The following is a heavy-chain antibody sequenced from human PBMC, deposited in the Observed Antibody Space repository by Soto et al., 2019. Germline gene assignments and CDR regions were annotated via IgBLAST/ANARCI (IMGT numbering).Heavy chain of an antibody. J-gene: IGHJ4*02. V-gene: IGHV1-3*01. CDR2: INAGNGNT. Sequence: ASVKVSCKASGYTFTSYAMHWVRQAPGQRLEWMGWINAGNGNTKYSQKFQGRVTITRDTSASTAYMELSSLRSEDTAVYYCARWAQRLVRLDYWGQGTLVTVSS. CDR3: ARWAQRLVRLDY. D-gene: IGHD6-19*01. CDR1: GYTFTSYA.